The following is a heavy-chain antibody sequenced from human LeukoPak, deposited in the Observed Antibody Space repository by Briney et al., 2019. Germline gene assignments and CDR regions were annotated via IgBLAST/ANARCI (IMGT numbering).Heavy chain of an antibody. CDR3: ARHLVVPATTYYYYYMDV. Sequence: SETLSLTCTVSGDSMSSDYYYWGWIRQPPGKGLEWIGTVYFTGSPYYNPSLKSRVTISVDTPETQCSLPLSSVTAADTAVYFCARHLVVPATTYYYYYMDVWGKGTTVSVSS. CDR2: VYFTGSP. J-gene: IGHJ6*03. CDR1: GDSMSSDYYY. V-gene: IGHV4-39*01. D-gene: IGHD2-2*01.